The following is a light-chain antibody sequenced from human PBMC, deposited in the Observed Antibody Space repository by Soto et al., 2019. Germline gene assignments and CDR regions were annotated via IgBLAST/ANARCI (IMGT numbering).Light chain of an antibody. V-gene: IGKV3-20*01. CDR2: DAS. J-gene: IGKJ5*01. Sequence: EIVLTQSPGTLSLSQGERATLSCRASQSVSSSYLAWYQQKPGQAPRLLIYDASSRATGIPDRFSGSGSGTDFTLTISRLEPEDFAVYYCQQYGSSPPITFGQGTRLEIK. CDR1: QSVSSSY. CDR3: QQYGSSPPIT.